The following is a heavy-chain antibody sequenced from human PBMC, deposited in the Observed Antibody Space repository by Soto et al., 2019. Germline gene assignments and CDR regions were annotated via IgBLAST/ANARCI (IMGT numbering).Heavy chain of an antibody. CDR3: ARDGGVVVASGDAFDI. CDR1: GYTFTSYG. Sequence: QVQLVQSGAEVKKPGASVKVSCKASGYTFTSYGISWVRQAPGQGLEWMGWISAYNGNTNYAQKLQGRVTMTTDTSTSTANMELRSMRSDDTAVYYCARDGGVVVASGDAFDIWGQGTMVTVSS. CDR2: ISAYNGNT. V-gene: IGHV1-18*04. J-gene: IGHJ3*02. D-gene: IGHD3-16*01.